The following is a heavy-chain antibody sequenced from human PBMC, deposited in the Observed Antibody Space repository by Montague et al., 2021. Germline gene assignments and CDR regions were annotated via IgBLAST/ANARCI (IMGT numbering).Heavy chain of an antibody. CDR1: CGSISSASYY. Sequence: SETLSLTCTVSCGSISSASYYWGWIRQPPGKGLEFIVVIYYNETTYHNPSLKTRFTVSMDTSKNQFSLKLSSVTAADTAVYYCARSLYCRGGSCYSGFDPWGQGTLVTASS. CDR2: IYYNETT. V-gene: IGHV4-39*01. D-gene: IGHD2-15*01. J-gene: IGHJ5*02. CDR3: ARSLYCRGGSCYSGFDP.